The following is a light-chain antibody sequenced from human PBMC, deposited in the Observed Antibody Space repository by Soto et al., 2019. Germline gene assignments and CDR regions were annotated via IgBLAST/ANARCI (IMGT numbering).Light chain of an antibody. CDR3: GTWDSSLSAGVV. CDR1: SSNMGNNF. CDR2: ENN. V-gene: IGLV1-51*02. J-gene: IGLJ2*01. Sequence: QSVLTQPPSVSAAPGQKVTISCSGSSSNMGNNFVSWYQQLPGTAPKLLIYENNKRPSGIPDRFSGSKSGTSATLGITGLQTGDEADYYCGTWDSSLSAGVVFGGGTKVTVL.